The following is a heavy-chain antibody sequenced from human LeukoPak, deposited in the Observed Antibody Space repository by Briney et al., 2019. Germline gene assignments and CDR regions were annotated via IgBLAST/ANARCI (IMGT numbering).Heavy chain of an antibody. CDR1: GYTFTSYG. CDR2: ISAYNGNT. CDR3: ARVITWDYGDYGGWFDP. V-gene: IGHV1-18*01. D-gene: IGHD4-17*01. Sequence: ASVKVSCKASGYTFTSYGIGWMRQAPGQGLEWMGWISAYNGNTNYAQKLQGRVTMTTDTSTSTAYMELRSLRSDDTAVYYCARVITWDYGDYGGWFDPWGQGTLVTVSS. J-gene: IGHJ5*02.